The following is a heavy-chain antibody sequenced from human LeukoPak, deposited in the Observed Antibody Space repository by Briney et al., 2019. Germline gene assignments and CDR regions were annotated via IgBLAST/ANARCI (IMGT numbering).Heavy chain of an antibody. V-gene: IGHV4-59*01. J-gene: IGHJ4*02. Sequence: SETLSLTCTVSGVSISSYYWSWIRQPPGKGLEWIGYIYYSGSTNYNPSLKSRVTISVDTSKNQFSLKLSSVTAADTAVYYCARHGYCSSTSCYPDYWGQGTLVTVSS. D-gene: IGHD2-2*03. CDR3: ARHGYCSSTSCYPDY. CDR1: GVSISSYY. CDR2: IYYSGST.